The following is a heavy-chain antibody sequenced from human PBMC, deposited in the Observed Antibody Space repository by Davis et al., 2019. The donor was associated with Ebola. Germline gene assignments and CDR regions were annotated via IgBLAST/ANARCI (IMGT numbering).Heavy chain of an antibody. CDR2: IKQDGSEK. J-gene: IGHJ3*02. Sequence: PGGSLRLSCAASGFTFSSYGIHWVRQAPGKGLEWVAKIKQDGSEKYYVDSVKGRFTISRDNAKNSLYLQMNSLRAEDTAVYYCARGSWGETIVVVTSDAFDIWGQGTMVTVSS. D-gene: IGHD3-22*01. CDR3: ARGSWGETIVVVTSDAFDI. CDR1: GFTFSSYG. V-gene: IGHV3-7*01.